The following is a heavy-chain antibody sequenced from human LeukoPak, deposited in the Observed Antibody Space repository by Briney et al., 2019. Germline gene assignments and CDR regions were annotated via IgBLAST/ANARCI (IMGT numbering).Heavy chain of an antibody. CDR3: ARGPYSSSWYWFDP. D-gene: IGHD6-13*01. V-gene: IGHV3-30-3*01. CDR1: GFTFSNFA. J-gene: IGHJ5*02. CDR2: ISYDGSNK. Sequence: GGSLRLSCAASGFTFSNFAMTWVRQAPGKGLEWVAVISYDGSNKYYADSVKGRFTISRDNSKNTLYLQMNSLRAEDTAVYYCARGPYSSSWYWFDPWGQGTLVTVSS.